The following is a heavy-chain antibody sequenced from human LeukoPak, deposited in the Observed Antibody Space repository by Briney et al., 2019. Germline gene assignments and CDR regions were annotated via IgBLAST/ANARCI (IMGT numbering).Heavy chain of an antibody. CDR1: GFTFSSFP. CDR3: ARARIAVAASRGYYFDY. V-gene: IGHV3-30*04. Sequence: SGGSLRLSCAASGFTFSSFPMYWVRQAPGKGLEWVALISNDGSNKYYADSVKGRFTISRDNIKNTLYLQVNSLRPEDTAVFYCARARIAVAASRGYYFDYWGQGTLVTVSS. J-gene: IGHJ4*02. CDR2: ISNDGSNK. D-gene: IGHD6-19*01.